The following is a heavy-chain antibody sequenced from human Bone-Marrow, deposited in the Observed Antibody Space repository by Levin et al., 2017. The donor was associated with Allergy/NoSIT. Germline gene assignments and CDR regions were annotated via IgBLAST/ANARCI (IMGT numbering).Heavy chain of an antibody. Sequence: SRGLEWLGRTYYRSKWYYEYGVSVKSRININPDTSKNQFSLHLDSVTPEDTAMYHCVRGYCDVKCYASGRFDIWGQGTTVSVSS. D-gene: IGHD2-2*01. CDR2: TYYRSKWYY. V-gene: IGHV6-1*01. J-gene: IGHJ3*02. CDR3: VRGYCDVKCYASGRFDI.